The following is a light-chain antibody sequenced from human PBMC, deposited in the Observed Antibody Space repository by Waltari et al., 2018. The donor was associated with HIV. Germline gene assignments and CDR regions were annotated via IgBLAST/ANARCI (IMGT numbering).Light chain of an antibody. J-gene: IGLJ2*01. CDR1: NFEDQS. CDR2: QDS. CDR3: QAWDSSTVV. V-gene: IGLV3-1*01. Sequence: SYERTHPPSLSVSPGQPASITCSGDNFEDQSARLYQQKPGKSPVLVISQDSKRRSGIPERFSGSNSGNTATLTISGPQAMDEADYYCQAWDSSTVVFGGGTKLTVL.